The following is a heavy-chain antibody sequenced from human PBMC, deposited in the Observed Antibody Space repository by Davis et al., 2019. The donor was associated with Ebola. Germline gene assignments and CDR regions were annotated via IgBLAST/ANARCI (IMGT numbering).Heavy chain of an antibody. V-gene: IGHV1-46*01. CDR1: GYTFTSHY. CDR3: ARGVDCSSGSCFGDWFDP. D-gene: IGHD2-15*01. CDR2: IYPSDGRT. Sequence: AASVKVSCKASGYTFTSHYIHWVRQAPGQGLEWLGIIYPSDGRTRYAQKFQDRVTMTSDTPTSTVYMELSSLTSDDTAVYYCARGVDCSSGSCFGDWFDPWGQRTRVTVSS. J-gene: IGHJ5*02.